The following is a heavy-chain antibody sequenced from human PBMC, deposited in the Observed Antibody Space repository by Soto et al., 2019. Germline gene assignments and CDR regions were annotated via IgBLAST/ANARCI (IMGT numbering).Heavy chain of an antibody. CDR3: AVHIYASDTGRNSQYCFVSLCP. J-gene: IGHJ4*02. CDR2: IDHSDSHT. D-gene: IGHD2-8*02. Sequence: PGESLKISCKGSGYSFAAYWITWVRQMPGKGLEWMWRIDHSDSHTYYSPSFRGHVTISAAESITTVCLQRSSLMVSDTAMQYCAVHIYASDTGRNSQYCFVSLCPGVLGT. V-gene: IGHV5-10-1*01. CDR1: GYSFAAYW.